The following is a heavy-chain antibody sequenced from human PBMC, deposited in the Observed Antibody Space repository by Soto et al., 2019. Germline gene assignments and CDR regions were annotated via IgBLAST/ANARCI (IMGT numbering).Heavy chain of an antibody. D-gene: IGHD3-3*01. Sequence: ASVKVSCKASGYTFPSYGISWVRQAPSQGLEWMGWISAYNGNTNYAQKLQGRVTMTTDTSTSTAYMELRSLRSDDTAVYYCARAGLRFLEWLPPAYYYYMDVWGKGTTVTVSS. CDR3: ARAGLRFLEWLPPAYYYYMDV. J-gene: IGHJ6*03. CDR1: GYTFPSYG. V-gene: IGHV1-18*01. CDR2: ISAYNGNT.